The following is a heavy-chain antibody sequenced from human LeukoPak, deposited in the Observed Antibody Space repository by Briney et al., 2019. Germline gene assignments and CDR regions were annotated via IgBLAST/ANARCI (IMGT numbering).Heavy chain of an antibody. CDR1: GFTFSSYA. D-gene: IGHD6-19*01. V-gene: IGHV3-23*01. CDR2: ISGSGGST. J-gene: IGHJ4*02. Sequence: GGSLRLSCAASGFTFSSYAMSWVRQAPGKGLEWVSAISGSGGSTYYADSVKGRFTISRDNSKNTLYLQMNSLRAEDTAVYHCAKDIYSSGWYIESDYWGQGTLVTVSS. CDR3: AKDIYSSGWYIESDY.